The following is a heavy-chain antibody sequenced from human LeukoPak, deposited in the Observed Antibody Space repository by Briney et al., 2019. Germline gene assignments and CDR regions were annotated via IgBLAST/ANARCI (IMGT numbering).Heavy chain of an antibody. V-gene: IGHV4-39*07. J-gene: IGHJ5*02. CDR2: IYYSGST. CDR3: ARTRWFDP. CDR1: GGSISSSSYY. Sequence: PSGTLSLTCTVSGGSISSSSYYWGWIRQPPGKGLEWIGSIYYSGSTYYNPSLKSRVTISVDTSKNQFSLKLSSVTAADTAVYYCARTRWFDPWGQGTLVTVSS.